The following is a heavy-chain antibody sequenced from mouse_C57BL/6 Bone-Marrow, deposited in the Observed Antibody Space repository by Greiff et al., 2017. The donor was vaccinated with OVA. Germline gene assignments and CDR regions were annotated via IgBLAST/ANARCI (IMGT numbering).Heavy chain of an antibody. CDR3: ANDYDAMDY. Sequence: EVKLVESGGGLVKPGGSLKLSCAASGFTFRDYGMHWVRQAPEKGLEWVAYISSGSSTIYYADTVKGRFTISRDNAKNTLFLQMTSLRSEDTAMYYCANDYDAMDYWGQGTSVTVSS. V-gene: IGHV5-17*01. CDR2: ISSGSSTI. CDR1: GFTFRDYG. J-gene: IGHJ4*01.